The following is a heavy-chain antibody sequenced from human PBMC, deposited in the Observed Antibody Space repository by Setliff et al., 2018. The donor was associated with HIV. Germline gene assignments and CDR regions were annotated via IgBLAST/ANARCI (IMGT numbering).Heavy chain of an antibody. Sequence: SETLSLTCAVYGGSLSDYYWSWIRQPPGKGLEWLGEIHSSGNTNYSPSLKGRVTISVDTPKNQYSLNLKSVTAADTAVYYCSNWNTTVDADSWGQGTLVTVSS. V-gene: IGHV4-34*01. CDR3: SNWNTTVDADS. D-gene: IGHD1-1*01. CDR2: IHSSGNT. CDR1: GGSLSDYY. J-gene: IGHJ4*02.